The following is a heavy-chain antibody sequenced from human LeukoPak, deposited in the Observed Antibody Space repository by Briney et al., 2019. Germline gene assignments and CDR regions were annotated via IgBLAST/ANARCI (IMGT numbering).Heavy chain of an antibody. CDR2: ISHSGST. V-gene: IGHV4-34*01. D-gene: IGHD6-6*01. Sequence: SETLSLTCAVYGGSFSGYYWSWIRQSPGKGLEWIGEISHSGSTYYNPSLKSRVTISLDTSKNQFSLKLTSVTAADTAVYYCARGVSVQNWGQGTLVTVSS. J-gene: IGHJ4*02. CDR1: GGSFSGYY. CDR3: ARGVSVQN.